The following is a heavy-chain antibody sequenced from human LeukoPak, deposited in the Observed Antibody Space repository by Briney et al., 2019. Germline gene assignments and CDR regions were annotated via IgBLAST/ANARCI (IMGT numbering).Heavy chain of an antibody. CDR1: GFTFSSYG. Sequence: GGSLRLSCAASGFTFSSYGMHWVRQAPGKGLEWVAFIRYDGSNKYYADSVKGRFTISRDNSKNTLYLQMNSLRAEDTAVYYCAQLDYYDRSGYYSDYWGQGTLVTVSS. J-gene: IGHJ4*02. D-gene: IGHD3-22*01. CDR3: AQLDYYDRSGYYSDY. CDR2: IRYDGSNK. V-gene: IGHV3-30*02.